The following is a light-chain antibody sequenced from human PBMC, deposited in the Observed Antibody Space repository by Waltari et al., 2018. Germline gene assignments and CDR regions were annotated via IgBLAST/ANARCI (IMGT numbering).Light chain of an antibody. CDR2: SND. CDR3: AAWIDSLNVNV. J-gene: IGLJ6*01. Sequence: SVLTQPPSASGAPGQRVTISCSGGSSTIGSNIVNWYQQLPGTAPQLLIYSNDQRPSGVPDRFSGSKSGTSASLAISGLQSEDEADYYCAAWIDSLNVNVFGSGTKVTVL. CDR1: SSTIGSNI. V-gene: IGLV1-44*01.